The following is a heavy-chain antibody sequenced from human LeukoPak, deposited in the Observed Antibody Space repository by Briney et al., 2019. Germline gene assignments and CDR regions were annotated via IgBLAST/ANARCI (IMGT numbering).Heavy chain of an antibody. CDR2: MKEDGSEK. Sequence: PGGSLRLSCAASGFTFSRYWMSWVRQAPGKGLEWVANMKEDGSEKYYVDSVKGRFTISRDNAKNSLYLQMNSLRAEDTAVYYCARCKGSSWLGAFDIWGQGTMVTVSS. CDR3: ARCKGSSWLGAFDI. CDR1: GFTFSRYW. D-gene: IGHD6-13*01. V-gene: IGHV3-7*01. J-gene: IGHJ3*02.